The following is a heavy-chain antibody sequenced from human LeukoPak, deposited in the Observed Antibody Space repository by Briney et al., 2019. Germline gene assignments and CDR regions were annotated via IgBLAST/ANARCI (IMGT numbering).Heavy chain of an antibody. V-gene: IGHV4-4*07. Sequence: SETLSLTCTVSGGSISSYCWSWIRQPAGKGLEWIGRIYTSGSTNSTPPLKSPVTMSVDTSKNQFYLKLSSVTAADTAVYYCARDGDLAIFDSWGPGTLVTASS. J-gene: IGHJ4*02. D-gene: IGHD5-12*01. CDR3: ARDGDLAIFDS. CDR2: IYTSGST. CDR1: GGSISSYC.